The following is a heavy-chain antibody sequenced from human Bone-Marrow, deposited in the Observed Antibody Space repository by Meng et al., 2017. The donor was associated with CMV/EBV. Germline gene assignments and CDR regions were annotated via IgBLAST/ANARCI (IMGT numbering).Heavy chain of an antibody. D-gene: IGHD3-10*01. CDR1: GGSISSSSYY. Sequence: SETLSLTCTVPGGSISSSSYYWGWIRQPPGKGLEWIGSIYYSGSTYYNPSLKSRVTISVDTSKNQFSLKLSSVTAADTAVYYCARDALWFPYDYWGQGTLVTVSS. CDR3: ARDALWFPYDY. V-gene: IGHV4-39*07. CDR2: IYYSGST. J-gene: IGHJ4*02.